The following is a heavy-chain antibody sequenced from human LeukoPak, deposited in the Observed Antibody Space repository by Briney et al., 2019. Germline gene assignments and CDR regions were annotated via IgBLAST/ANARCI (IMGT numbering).Heavy chain of an antibody. J-gene: IGHJ3*01. CDR1: GFTFSNAW. D-gene: IGHD4-17*01. CDR3: TTRGWSVTTQEAFDV. V-gene: IGHV3-15*01. CDR2: IKSKTDGGTT. Sequence: GGSLRLSCAASGFTFSNAWMSWVRQAPGKGLEWVGRIKSKTDGGTTDHAAPVKGRFTISRDDSKNTLYLQMNSLKTEDAAVYYCTTRGWSVTTQEAFDVWGQGTMVTVSS.